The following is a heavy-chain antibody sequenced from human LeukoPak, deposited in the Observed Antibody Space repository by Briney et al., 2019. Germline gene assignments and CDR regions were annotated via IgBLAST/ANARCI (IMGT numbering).Heavy chain of an antibody. CDR1: GVTFSGYA. Sequence: PGRSLRLSCATSGVTFSGYAMNWVRQAPGKGLEWVAVISYDGSNKYCADSVKGRFTISRDNSKNTLYLQMNSLRAEDTAVYYCATYYYASGSSDWGQGTLVTVSS. V-gene: IGHV3-30-3*01. CDR3: ATYYYASGSSD. CDR2: ISYDGSNK. D-gene: IGHD3-10*01. J-gene: IGHJ4*02.